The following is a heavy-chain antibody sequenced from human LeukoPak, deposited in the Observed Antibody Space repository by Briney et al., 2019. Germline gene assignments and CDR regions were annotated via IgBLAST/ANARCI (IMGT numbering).Heavy chain of an antibody. CDR2: ICSYNGNT. CDR1: RYTFTSYG. D-gene: IGHD6-13*01. CDR3: ARDGYSSSWFTNWFDP. V-gene: IGHV1-18*04. Sequence: ASVNVSFKASRYTFTSYGISWVRQAPGQGLEWMGWICSYNGNTNYAQKLQGRVTMTIDTSTSTAYMELRSLRSDHTAVYYCARDGYSSSWFTNWFDPWGQGTLVTVSS. J-gene: IGHJ5*02.